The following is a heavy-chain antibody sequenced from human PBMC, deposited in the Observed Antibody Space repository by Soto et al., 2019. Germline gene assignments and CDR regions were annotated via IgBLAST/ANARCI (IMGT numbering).Heavy chain of an antibody. V-gene: IGHV1-69*05. D-gene: IGHD1-1*01. CDR1: GGTFSIYA. Sequence: SVKVSCKASGGTFSIYAISLVRQAPGQGLEWIGGIIPIFGTANYADSVKGRFTISRDNARNTLYLQMNSLRAEDTAVYYCVRDGYPAWVYGVDVWGQGTTVTVSS. CDR3: VRDGYPAWVYGVDV. CDR2: IIPIFGTA. J-gene: IGHJ6*02.